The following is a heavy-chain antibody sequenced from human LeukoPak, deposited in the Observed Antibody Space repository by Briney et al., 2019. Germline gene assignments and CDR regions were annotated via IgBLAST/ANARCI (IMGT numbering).Heavy chain of an antibody. J-gene: IGHJ4*02. CDR2: IYYSGST. D-gene: IGHD6-19*01. CDR3: ARVSKSSSGWVLDY. CDR1: GGSISSGGYY. Sequence: SSQTLSLTCTVSGGSISSGGYYWSWIRQPPGKGLEWIGYIYYSGSTNYNPSLKSRVTISVDTSKNQFSLKLSSVTAADTAVYYCARVSKSSSGWVLDYWGQGTLVTVSS. V-gene: IGHV4-61*08.